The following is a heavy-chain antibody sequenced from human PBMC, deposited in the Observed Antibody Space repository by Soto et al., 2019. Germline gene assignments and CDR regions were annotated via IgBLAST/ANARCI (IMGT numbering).Heavy chain of an antibody. CDR3: ARDPGITIMMDV. D-gene: IGHD3-9*01. J-gene: IGHJ6*02. Sequence: SETLSLTCTVSGGSISSGDYYWSWIRQPPGKGLEWIGYIYYSGSTYYNPSLKSRVTISVDTSKNQFSLKLSSVTAADTAVYYCARDPGITIMMDVWGQGTTVTVSS. CDR1: GGSISSGDYY. V-gene: IGHV4-30-4*01. CDR2: IYYSGST.